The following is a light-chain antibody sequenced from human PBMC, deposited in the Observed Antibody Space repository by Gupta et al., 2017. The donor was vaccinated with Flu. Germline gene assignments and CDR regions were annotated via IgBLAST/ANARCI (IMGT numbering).Light chain of an antibody. V-gene: IGKV2-28*01. J-gene: IGKJ1*01. Sequence: VTPGEPASITCRSSQSLLHRSGYNYVDWYLQKPGQSPQLLIYVASNRASGVPDRFSGSGSGTDFTLKISRVEAEDVGVYYCRQVLMTPWTFGQGTKVEIK. CDR3: RQVLMTPWT. CDR2: VAS. CDR1: QSLLHRSGYNY.